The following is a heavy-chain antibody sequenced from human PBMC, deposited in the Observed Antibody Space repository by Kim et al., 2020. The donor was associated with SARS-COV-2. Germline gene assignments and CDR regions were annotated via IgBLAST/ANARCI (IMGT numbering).Heavy chain of an antibody. Sequence: FQGRVTLTRDTSASTAYMELSSLRSEDTAVYYCATDVALWFGELVGWFDPWGQGTLVTVSS. CDR3: ATDVALWFGELVGWFDP. J-gene: IGHJ5*02. D-gene: IGHD3-10*01. V-gene: IGHV1-3*01.